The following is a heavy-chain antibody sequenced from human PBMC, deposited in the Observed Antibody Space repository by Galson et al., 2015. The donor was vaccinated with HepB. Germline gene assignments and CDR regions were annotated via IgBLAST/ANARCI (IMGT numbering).Heavy chain of an antibody. CDR1: GFTFSSYA. Sequence: LRLSCAASGFTFSSYAMHWVRQAPGKGLEWVAVISYDGSNKYYADSVKGRFTISRDNSKNTLYLQMNSLRAEDTAVYYCARGGDIVVVPAARYYYGMDVWGQGTTVTVSS. CDR3: ARGGDIVVVPAARYYYGMDV. V-gene: IGHV3-30-3*01. CDR2: ISYDGSNK. D-gene: IGHD2-2*01. J-gene: IGHJ6*02.